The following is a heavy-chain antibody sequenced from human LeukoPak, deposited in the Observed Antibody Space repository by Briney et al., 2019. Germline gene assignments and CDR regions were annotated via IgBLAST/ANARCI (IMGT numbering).Heavy chain of an antibody. D-gene: IGHD6-19*01. V-gene: IGHV3-30-3*01. CDR1: GFTFSNYA. Sequence: GGSLRLSCAASGFTFSNYAMHWVRQAPGKGLEWVAVTSYDGSNKDYADSVKGRFTISRDNSKNTLYLQMNSLRAEDTAVYYCARSSSGWYYYWGQGIMVTVSS. CDR2: TSYDGSNK. CDR3: ARSSSGWYYY. J-gene: IGHJ4*02.